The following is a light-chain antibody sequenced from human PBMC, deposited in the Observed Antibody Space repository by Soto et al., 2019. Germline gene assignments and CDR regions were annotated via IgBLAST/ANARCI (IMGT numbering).Light chain of an antibody. Sequence: VELTQSPRTLSVSPGEGVTLSCRASQSVGNSMAWYQQKPGQAPKLLIFVASTRVTGIPARFSGSGSGTAFTPTITSLQSADVAVYYCQQYNNWPEYTFGPGTKLEIK. J-gene: IGKJ2*01. CDR3: QQYNNWPEYT. CDR1: QSVGNS. V-gene: IGKV3-15*01. CDR2: VAS.